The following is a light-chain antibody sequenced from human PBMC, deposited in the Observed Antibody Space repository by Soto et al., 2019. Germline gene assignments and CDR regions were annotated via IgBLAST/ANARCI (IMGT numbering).Light chain of an antibody. CDR1: QSVSSN. V-gene: IGKV3-15*01. J-gene: IGKJ1*01. CDR3: QLYNNWPPWT. Sequence: EIVMTQSPATLSVSPGERATLSCRASQSVSSNLAWYQQKPGQAPRLLIYGASTRATGSPARFSGSGSGTEFTLTISSLQSEDFAVYYCQLYNNWPPWTFGQGTKVEIK. CDR2: GAS.